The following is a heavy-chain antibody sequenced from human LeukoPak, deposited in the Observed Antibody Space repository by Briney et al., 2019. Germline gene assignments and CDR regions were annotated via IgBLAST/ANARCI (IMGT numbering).Heavy chain of an antibody. Sequence: GASVKVSCKASGYTSTRYFMHWVRQAPGQGFEWMGIINLSGGSTNYAQKFQGRVTMTRDTSTSTVYMEMSSLRSEDTAVYYCARDSYGYGGAFDIWGQGTMVTVSS. J-gene: IGHJ3*02. D-gene: IGHD5-18*01. CDR2: INLSGGST. CDR3: ARDSYGYGGAFDI. V-gene: IGHV1-46*01. CDR1: GYTSTRYF.